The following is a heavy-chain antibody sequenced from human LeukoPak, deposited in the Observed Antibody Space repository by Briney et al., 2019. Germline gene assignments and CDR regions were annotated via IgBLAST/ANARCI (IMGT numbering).Heavy chain of an antibody. Sequence: SETLSLTCTVSGGSISSYYWSWIRQPPGKGLEWIGYIYYSGSTNYNPSLKSRVTIPVDTSKNQFSLKLSSVTAADTAVYYCARDVAAAGHDVGTFDYWGQGTLVTVSS. V-gene: IGHV4-59*01. D-gene: IGHD6-13*01. CDR2: IYYSGST. CDR3: ARDVAAAGHDVGTFDY. CDR1: GGSISSYY. J-gene: IGHJ4*02.